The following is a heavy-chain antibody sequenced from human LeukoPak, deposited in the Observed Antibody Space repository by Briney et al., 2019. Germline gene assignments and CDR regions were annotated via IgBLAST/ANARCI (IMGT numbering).Heavy chain of an antibody. CDR1: GGSISSYY. D-gene: IGHD6-19*01. V-gene: IGHV4-59*01. CDR3: GRAQYSTGILGY. CDR2: IYHSGNT. Sequence: SETLSLTCTASGGSISSYYWTWIRQPPGKGLEWIGHIYHSGNTRYNPSLKSRVTISGDTSKNQFSLKLTSVTAADTAVYYCGRAQYSTGILGYWGQGTLVTVSS. J-gene: IGHJ4*02.